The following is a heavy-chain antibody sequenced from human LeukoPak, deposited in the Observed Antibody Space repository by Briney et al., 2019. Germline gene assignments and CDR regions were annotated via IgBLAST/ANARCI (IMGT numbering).Heavy chain of an antibody. V-gene: IGHV3-11*01. CDR1: GFTFSDYY. CDR3: ARSSSWYCLDY. J-gene: IGHJ4*02. D-gene: IGHD6-13*01. Sequence: GGSLRLSCAASGFTFSDYYMSWIRQAPGKGLEWVSYISSSASTIYYADSVKGRFTISRDNAKNSLYLQVNSLRAEDTAVYYCARSSSWYCLDYWGQGTLVTVSS. CDR2: ISSSASTI.